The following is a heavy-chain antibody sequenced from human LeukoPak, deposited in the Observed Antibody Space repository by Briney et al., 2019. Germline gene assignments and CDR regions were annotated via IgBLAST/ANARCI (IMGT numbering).Heavy chain of an antibody. Sequence: RGGCLRLSCAASGFTFSSYAMSWVRQAPGKGLEWVSAIGGSGGSTYYADSVKGRFTISRDNSKNTLCLQMNSLRAEDAAVYYCAKFGSGSYHNAPFDYWGQGTLASVSS. CDR3: AKFGSGSYHNAPFDY. D-gene: IGHD3-10*01. V-gene: IGHV3-23*01. CDR2: IGGSGGST. CDR1: GFTFSSYA. J-gene: IGHJ4*02.